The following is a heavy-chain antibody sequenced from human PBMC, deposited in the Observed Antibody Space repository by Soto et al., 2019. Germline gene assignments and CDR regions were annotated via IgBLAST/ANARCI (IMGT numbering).Heavy chain of an antibody. J-gene: IGHJ6*02. CDR1: GFTFSSYG. D-gene: IGHD3-9*01. V-gene: IGHV3-30*18. CDR2: ISYDGSNK. Sequence: PGGSLRLSCAASGFTFSSYGMHWVRQAPGKGLEWVAVISYDGSNKYYADSVKGRFTISRDNSKNTLYLQMNSLRAEDTAVYYCAKDLYYDILTGYYYYYYGMDVWGQGTTVTVSS. CDR3: AKDLYYDILTGYYYYYYGMDV.